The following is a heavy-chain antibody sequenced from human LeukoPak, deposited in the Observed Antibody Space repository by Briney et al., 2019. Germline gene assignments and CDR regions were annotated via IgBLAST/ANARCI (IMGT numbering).Heavy chain of an antibody. CDR1: DYSISGGYY. CDR2: IYHSGST. D-gene: IGHD6-19*01. Sequence: SETLSLTCAVSDYSISGGYYWGWIRQPPGKGLEWIGSIYHSGSTYYNPSLKSRVTISVDTSKNQFSLKLNSVTAADTAVYYCARDRKAVAGTGYWGQGTLVTVSS. CDR3: ARDRKAVAGTGY. V-gene: IGHV4-38-2*02. J-gene: IGHJ4*02.